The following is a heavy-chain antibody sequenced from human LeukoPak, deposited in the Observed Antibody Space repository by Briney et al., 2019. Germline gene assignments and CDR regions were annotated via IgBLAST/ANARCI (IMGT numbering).Heavy chain of an antibody. CDR1: GFTFSDYA. Sequence: PGGSLRLSCEASGFTFSDYAMTWVRQAPGKGLEWVSSIKGSGGGTSYADSVKGRFTMTRDNSKSTLYLQMNSLRAGDAAVYYCGRDPNSDYVGAFEFWGQGTLVTVSS. CDR3: GRDPNSDYVGAFEF. CDR2: IKGSGGGT. V-gene: IGHV3-23*01. D-gene: IGHD4-11*01. J-gene: IGHJ3*01.